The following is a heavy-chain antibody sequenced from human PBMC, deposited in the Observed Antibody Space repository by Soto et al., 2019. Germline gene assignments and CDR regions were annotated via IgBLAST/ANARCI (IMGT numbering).Heavy chain of an antibody. J-gene: IGHJ6*01. CDR1: GFTFSDHY. V-gene: IGHV3-72*01. Sequence: EVQLVESGGGLVQPGGSLRLSCAASGFTFSDHYMDWVRQAPGKGLEWVARSRNRVNSHTTEYAASVKGRFTISRDESKTYIYLQMNSLKIEDTAVYYCTRGLLGGAPSYTFHGMDVWGQGTTVTVSS. D-gene: IGHD1-26*01. CDR3: TRGLLGGAPSYTFHGMDV. CDR2: SRNRVNSHTT.